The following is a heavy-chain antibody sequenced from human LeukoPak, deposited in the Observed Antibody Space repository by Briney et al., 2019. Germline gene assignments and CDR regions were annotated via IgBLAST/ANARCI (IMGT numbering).Heavy chain of an antibody. V-gene: IGHV3-15*01. D-gene: IGHD2-2*01. CDR3: SGDCGSTSCPGY. CDR1: GFTFSNAW. CDR2: IKSKTDGGTT. J-gene: IGHJ4*02. Sequence: GGSLRLSCAASGFTFSNAWMSWVRQAPGKGLEWVGRIKSKTDGGTTDYAAPVKGRFTISRDDSKNTLYLQMNSLKTEDTAVYYCSGDCGSTSCPGYWGQGTLVTVSS.